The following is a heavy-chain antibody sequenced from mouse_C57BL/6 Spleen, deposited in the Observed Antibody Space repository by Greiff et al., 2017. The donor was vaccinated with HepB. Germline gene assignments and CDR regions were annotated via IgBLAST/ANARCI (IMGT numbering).Heavy chain of an antibody. V-gene: IGHV5-9-1*02. CDR3: TRDYDYDGSRGYFDV. Sequence: EVQGVESGEGLVKPGGSLKLSCAASGFTFSSYAMSWVRQTPEKRLEWVAYISSGGDYIYYADTVKGRFTISRDNARNTLYLQMSSLKSEDTAMYYCTRDYDYDGSRGYFDVWGTGTTVTVSS. CDR2: ISSGGDYI. D-gene: IGHD1-1*01. CDR1: GFTFSSYA. J-gene: IGHJ1*03.